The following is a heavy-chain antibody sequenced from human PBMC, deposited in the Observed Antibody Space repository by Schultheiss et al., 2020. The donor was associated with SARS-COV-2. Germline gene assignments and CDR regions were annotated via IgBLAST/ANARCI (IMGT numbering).Heavy chain of an antibody. Sequence: SETLSLTCAVYGGSFSGYYWSWIRQPPGKGLEWIGEINHSGSTNYNPSLKSRVTISVDTSKNQFSLKLSSVTAADTAVYYCAKDVTVTTWSWFDPWGQGTLVTVSS. J-gene: IGHJ5*02. V-gene: IGHV4-34*01. CDR3: AKDVTVTTWSWFDP. CDR1: GGSFSGYY. D-gene: IGHD4-11*01. CDR2: INHSGST.